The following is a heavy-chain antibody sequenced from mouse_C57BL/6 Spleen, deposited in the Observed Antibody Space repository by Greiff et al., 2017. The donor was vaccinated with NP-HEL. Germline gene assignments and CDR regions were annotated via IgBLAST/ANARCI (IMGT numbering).Heavy chain of an antibody. J-gene: IGHJ1*03. D-gene: IGHD2-1*01. Sequence: QVQLQQPGAELVKPGASVKLSCKASGYTFTSYWMHWVKQRPGRGLEWIGRIDPNSGGTKYNEKFKSKATLTVDKPSSTAYLQLSSLTSEDSAVYNCARWRGYGNYEGVEVWGTGTTVTVSS. CDR1: GYTFTSYW. CDR3: ARWRGYGNYEGVEV. V-gene: IGHV1-72*01. CDR2: IDPNSGGT.